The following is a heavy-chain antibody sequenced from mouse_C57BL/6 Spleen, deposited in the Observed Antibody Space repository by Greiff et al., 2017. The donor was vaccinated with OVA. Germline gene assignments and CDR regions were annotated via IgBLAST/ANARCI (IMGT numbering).Heavy chain of an antibody. J-gene: IGHJ2*01. CDR1: GYTFTDYY. CDR2: INPNNGGT. Sequence: EVQLQQSGPELVKPGASVKISCKASGYTFTDYYMNWVKQSHGKSLEWIGDINPNNGGTSYNQKFKGKATLTVDKSSSTAYMELRSRTSEDSAVYYCARRGGDYWGQGTTLTVSS. V-gene: IGHV1-26*01. CDR3: ARRGGDY.